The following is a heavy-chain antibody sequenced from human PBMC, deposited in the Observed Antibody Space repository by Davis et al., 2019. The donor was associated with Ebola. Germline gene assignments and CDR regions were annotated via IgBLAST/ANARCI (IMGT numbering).Heavy chain of an antibody. Sequence: GESLKISCAASGFSVSTKYMNWVRQAPGKGLQWVSIMYSGGTTYYADSVKGRFTISRDSSKNTVYLQMNNLRAEDTAVYYCARGDFYYGVDVWGQGTLVTVSS. J-gene: IGHJ4*02. V-gene: IGHV3-53*01. CDR1: GFSVSTKY. CDR2: MYSGGTT. D-gene: IGHD3-10*01. CDR3: ARGDFYYGVDV.